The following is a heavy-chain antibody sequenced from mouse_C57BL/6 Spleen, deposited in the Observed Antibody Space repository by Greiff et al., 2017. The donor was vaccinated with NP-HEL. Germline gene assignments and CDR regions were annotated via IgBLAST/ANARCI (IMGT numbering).Heavy chain of an antibody. V-gene: IGHV1-55*01. CDR2: IYPGSGST. D-gene: IGHD2-4*01. Sequence: VQLQQPGAELVKPGASVKMSCKASGYTFTSYWITWVKQRPGQGLEWIGDIYPGSGSTNYNEKFKSKATLTVDTSSSTAYMQLSSLTSEDSAVYYCAREVYDYDEVAWFAYWGQGTLVTVSA. CDR3: AREVYDYDEVAWFAY. CDR1: GYTFTSYW. J-gene: IGHJ3*01.